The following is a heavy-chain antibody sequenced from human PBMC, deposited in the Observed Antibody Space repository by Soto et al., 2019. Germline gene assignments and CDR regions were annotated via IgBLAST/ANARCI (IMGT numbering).Heavy chain of an antibody. D-gene: IGHD1-26*01. J-gene: IGHJ5*01. V-gene: IGHV3-30*18. CDR2: ILFDGNKK. Sequence: QVQLVESGGGVVRPGRSLRLSCSASGFIFSDYAMHWVRQAPGKGMEWVAVILFDGNKKYYADSVKGRFTTSRDNSKNTLYLLMNSLRAEDTAWYYCAKGRAQTFSGSYLSSWGQGSLVTLS. CDR3: AKGRAQTFSGSYLSS. CDR1: GFIFSDYA.